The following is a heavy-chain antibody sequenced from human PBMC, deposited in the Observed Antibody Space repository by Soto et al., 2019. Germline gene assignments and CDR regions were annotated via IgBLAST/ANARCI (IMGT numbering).Heavy chain of an antibody. Sequence: QVQLQESGPGLVEPSGTLSLTCAVSGGSISTTSWWSWVRQPPGKGLEWIGEIFHSGGTKYSPSLKSRVTISLDKSKNQCSLKLSSMTAADTAVYYCATQYTSSWRYFDYWGQGTLVTVSS. V-gene: IGHV4-4*02. D-gene: IGHD6-13*01. CDR1: GGSISTTSW. J-gene: IGHJ4*02. CDR3: ATQYTSSWRYFDY. CDR2: IFHSGGT.